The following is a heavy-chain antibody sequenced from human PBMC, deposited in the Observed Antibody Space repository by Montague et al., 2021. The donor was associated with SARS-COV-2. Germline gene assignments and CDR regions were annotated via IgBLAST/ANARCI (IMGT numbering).Heavy chain of an antibody. V-gene: IGHV4-59*01. CDR1: GGSISPYY. Sequence: SETLSLTCTVSGGSISPYYWSWIRQPPGKGLEWIGNIYYTGSTNYNSSLQSRLTISVDTSENQFSLKVTSVTPADTAVYYCARVGGGRRVGDYCIDYWGQGTPVTVSS. CDR3: ARVGGGRRVGDYCIDY. CDR2: IYYTGST. J-gene: IGHJ4*02. D-gene: IGHD3-16*01.